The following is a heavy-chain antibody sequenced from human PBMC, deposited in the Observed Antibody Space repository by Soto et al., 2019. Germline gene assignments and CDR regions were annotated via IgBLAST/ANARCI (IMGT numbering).Heavy chain of an antibody. D-gene: IGHD6-19*01. CDR2: ISGSGGST. Sequence: GGSLRLSCAASGFTFSDYYMSWVRQAPGKGLEWVSAISGSGGSTYYADSVKGRFTISRDNSKNTLYLQMNSLRAEDTAVYYCAKELTQVAGTMADYWGQGTLVTVSS. CDR3: AKELTQVAGTMADY. V-gene: IGHV3-23*01. J-gene: IGHJ4*02. CDR1: GFTFSDYY.